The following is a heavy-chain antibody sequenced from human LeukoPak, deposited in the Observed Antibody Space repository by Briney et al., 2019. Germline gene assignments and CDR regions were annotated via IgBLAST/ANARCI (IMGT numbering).Heavy chain of an antibody. V-gene: IGHV3-21*01. D-gene: IGHD1-1*01. CDR2: IRGSNSYI. Sequence: GGSLRLSCAASGFTFSSYTMHWIRQAPGKGLEWVSSIRGSNSYIFYADSVKGRFTVSRDNAKDSLYLQMSSLRAEDTAVYYCARALTTLTYEGYWGQGTLVTVSS. J-gene: IGHJ4*02. CDR1: GFTFSSYT. CDR3: ARALTTLTYEGY.